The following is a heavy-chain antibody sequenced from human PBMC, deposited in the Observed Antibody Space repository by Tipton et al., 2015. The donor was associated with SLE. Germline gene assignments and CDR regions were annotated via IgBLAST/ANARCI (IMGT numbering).Heavy chain of an antibody. Sequence: SLRLSCAASGFPFSVYGMHWVRQAPGKGLEWVAVFWSDGTNKFYGDSVKGRFIISRDNSKNTLYLEMNSLRAEDTAVYFCARTNVGAWFDYWGQGSLVTVSS. CDR2: FWSDGTNK. J-gene: IGHJ4*02. CDR1: GFPFSVYG. D-gene: IGHD3-3*01. V-gene: IGHV3-33*01. CDR3: ARTNVGAWFDY.